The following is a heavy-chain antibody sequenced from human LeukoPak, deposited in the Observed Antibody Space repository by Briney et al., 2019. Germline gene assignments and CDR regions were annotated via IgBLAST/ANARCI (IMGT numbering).Heavy chain of an antibody. CDR1: GFTFRSYA. CDR2: ISGSGGNT. D-gene: IGHD5-18*01. J-gene: IGHJ4*02. V-gene: IGHV3-23*01. Sequence: PGGSLRLSCAASGFTFRSYAMSWVRQAPGKGLEWVSAISGSGGNTYYADSVKGRFTISRDNSKNTLYLQMNSLRVEDTAIYYCAKSATGYSSAGCDYWGQGTLVTVSS. CDR3: AKSATGYSSAGCDY.